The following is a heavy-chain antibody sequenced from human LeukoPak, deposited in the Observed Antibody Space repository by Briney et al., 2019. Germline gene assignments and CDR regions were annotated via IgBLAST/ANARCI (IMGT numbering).Heavy chain of an antibody. CDR3: ARGTSYYYYYMDV. V-gene: IGHV1-24*01. CDR1: GYTLTELS. J-gene: IGHJ6*03. CDR2: FDPEDGET. Sequence: ASVKVSCKVSGYTLTELSMHWVRQAPGKGLEWMGGFDPEDGETIYAQKFQGRVTITTDESTSTAYMELSSLRSEDTAVYYCARGTSYYYYYMDVWGKGTTVTVSS.